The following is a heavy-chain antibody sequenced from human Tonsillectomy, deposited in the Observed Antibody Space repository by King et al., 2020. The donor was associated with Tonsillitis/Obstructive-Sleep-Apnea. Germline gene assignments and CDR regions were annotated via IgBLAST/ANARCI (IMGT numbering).Heavy chain of an antibody. D-gene: IGHD3-10*01. V-gene: IGHV5-51*03. CDR3: ARIGDGGDAFDN. J-gene: IGHJ3*02. Sequence: VQLVESGAEVKKPGESLNISCKGSGYSFTSYWIGWVRQLPGKGLEWMAIIYPGDSDARYSPSFQGQGTISADKYNSTACLQWRSLKASDTAMFYCARIGDGGDAFDNWGQGTMVTVSS. CDR1: GYSFTSYW. CDR2: IYPGDSDA.